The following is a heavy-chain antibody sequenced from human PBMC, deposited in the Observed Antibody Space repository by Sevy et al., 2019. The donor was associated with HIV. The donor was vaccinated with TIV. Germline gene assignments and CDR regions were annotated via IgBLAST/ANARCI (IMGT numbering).Heavy chain of an antibody. J-gene: IGHJ6*02. CDR1: GFTFSSYG. Sequence: GGSLRLSCAASGFTFSSYGMHWVRQAPGKGLEWVAVISYDGSNKYYADSVKGRFTISRDNPKNTLYLQMNSLRAEDTAVYYCAKDRGLRFLDSMDVWGQGTTVTVSS. D-gene: IGHD3-3*01. V-gene: IGHV3-30*18. CDR3: AKDRGLRFLDSMDV. CDR2: ISYDGSNK.